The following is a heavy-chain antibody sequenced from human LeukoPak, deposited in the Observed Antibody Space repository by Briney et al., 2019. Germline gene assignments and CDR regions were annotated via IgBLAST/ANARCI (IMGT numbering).Heavy chain of an antibody. J-gene: IGHJ3*02. CDR2: ISSSSSYI. Sequence: GGSLRLSCAASGFTFSSYSMNWVRQAPGKGLEWVSSISSSSSYIYYADSVKGRFTISRDNAKNSLYLQMNSLRAEDTAAYYCARLGPDAFDIWGQGTMVTVSS. CDR3: ARLGPDAFDI. CDR1: GFTFSSYS. V-gene: IGHV3-21*01.